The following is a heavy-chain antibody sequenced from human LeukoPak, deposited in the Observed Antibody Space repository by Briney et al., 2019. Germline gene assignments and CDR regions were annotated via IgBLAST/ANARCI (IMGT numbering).Heavy chain of an antibody. CDR1: GYTLTELS. V-gene: IGHV1-24*01. CDR3: ATETDGIAAAGFDY. Sequence: RASVKVSCKVSGYTLTELSMHWVRQAPGKGLEWMGGFDPEDGETIYAQKFQGRVTMTEDTSTDTACMELSSLRSEDTAVYYCATETDGIAAAGFDYWGQGTLVTVSS. CDR2: FDPEDGET. J-gene: IGHJ4*02. D-gene: IGHD6-13*01.